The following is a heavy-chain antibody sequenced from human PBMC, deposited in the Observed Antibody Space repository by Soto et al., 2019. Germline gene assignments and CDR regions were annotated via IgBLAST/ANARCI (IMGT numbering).Heavy chain of an antibody. CDR3: ARKDDSGWSYFDC. Sequence: PSETLSLTCSVSGGSISSYYWSWIRQPPGRGLEWIGYIYYTGSTNYNPSLKSRVTISVDTSKNQFSLKLSSVTAADTAVYYCARKDDSGWSYFDCSGQGALVAVS. CDR1: GGSISSYY. J-gene: IGHJ4*02. D-gene: IGHD6-19*01. CDR2: IYYTGST. V-gene: IGHV4-59*01.